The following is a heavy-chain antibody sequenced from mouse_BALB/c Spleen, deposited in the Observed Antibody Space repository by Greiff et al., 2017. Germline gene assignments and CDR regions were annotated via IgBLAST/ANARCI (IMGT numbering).Heavy chain of an antibody. CDR3: ARHGRTDYFDY. D-gene: IGHD4-1*01. Sequence: EVKVVESGGDLVKPGGSLKLSCAASGFTFSSYGMSWVRQTPDKRLEWVATISSGGSYTYYPDSVKGRFTISRDNAKNTLYLQMSSLKSEDTAMYYCARHGRTDYFDYWGQGTTLTVSS. V-gene: IGHV5-6*01. CDR2: ISSGGSYT. J-gene: IGHJ2*01. CDR1: GFTFSSYG.